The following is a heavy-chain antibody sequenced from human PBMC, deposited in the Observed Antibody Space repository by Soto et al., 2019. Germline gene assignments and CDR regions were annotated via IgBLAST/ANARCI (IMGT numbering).Heavy chain of an antibody. V-gene: IGHV4-31*03. CDR3: ASSYSGYLEN. J-gene: IGHJ4*02. Sequence: PSETLSLTCSVSGGSMSSGAYYWNWIRQHPGKGLEWIAYIYHTGNTYYNPSLRSRTTISVDTSENQFSLKLTSVTDADTAVYFCASSYSGYLENWGQGTLVTAPQ. D-gene: IGHD3-22*01. CDR1: GGSMSSGAYY. CDR2: IYHTGNT.